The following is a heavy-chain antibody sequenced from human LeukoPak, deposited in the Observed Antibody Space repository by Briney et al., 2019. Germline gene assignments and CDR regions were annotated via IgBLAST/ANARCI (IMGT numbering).Heavy chain of an antibody. D-gene: IGHD1-26*01. V-gene: IGHV1-46*01. J-gene: IGHJ4*02. CDR3: ARERELRPPYFDY. Sequence: ASVKVSCKASGYTFTNHYIHWVRQAPGQGLEWMGIINPSGGGTTYAQKFPGRVTMTRDTSTSTVYMDLSSLRSDDTAVYYCARERELRPPYFDYWGQGTLVTVSS. CDR1: GYTFTNHY. CDR2: INPSGGGT.